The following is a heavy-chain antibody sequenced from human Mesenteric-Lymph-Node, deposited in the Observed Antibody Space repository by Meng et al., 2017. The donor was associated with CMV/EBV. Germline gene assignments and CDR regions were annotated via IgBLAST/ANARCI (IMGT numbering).Heavy chain of an antibody. CDR1: GFTFSSYA. V-gene: IGHV3-30-3*01. Sequence: GESLKISCAASGFTFSSYAMHWVRQAPGKGLEWVAVISYDGSNKYYADSVKGRFTISRDNSKNTLYLQMNSLRAEDTAVYYCAREVRVYSGSYSSNYYGMDVWGQGTTVTV. D-gene: IGHD1-26*01. CDR3: AREVRVYSGSYSSNYYGMDV. J-gene: IGHJ6*02. CDR2: ISYDGSNK.